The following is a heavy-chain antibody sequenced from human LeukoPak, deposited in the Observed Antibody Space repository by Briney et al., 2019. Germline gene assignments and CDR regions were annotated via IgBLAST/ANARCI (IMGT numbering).Heavy chain of an antibody. V-gene: IGHV4-4*09. CDR1: GGSISSYY. CDR2: IYTSGST. D-gene: IGHD5-24*01. CDR3: ARLGDGYNYRLDY. Sequence: PSETLSLTWTVSGGSISSYYWSWIRQPPGKGLEWIGYIYTSGSTNYNPSLKSRVTVSVDTSKNQFSLKLSSVTAADTAVYYCARLGDGYNYRLDYWGQGTLVTVSS. J-gene: IGHJ4*02.